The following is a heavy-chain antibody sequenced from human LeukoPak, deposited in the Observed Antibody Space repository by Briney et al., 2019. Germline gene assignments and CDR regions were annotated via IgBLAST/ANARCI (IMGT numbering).Heavy chain of an antibody. Sequence: GASVKVSCXASGYTFTSYGISWVRQAPGQGLEWMGWISAYNGNTNYAQKLQGRVTMTTDTSTSTAYMELRSLRSDDTAVYYCARDYVGHDYGDHGESDYWGQGTLVTVSS. D-gene: IGHD4-17*01. CDR2: ISAYNGNT. V-gene: IGHV1-18*01. CDR1: GYTFTSYG. J-gene: IGHJ4*02. CDR3: ARDYVGHDYGDHGESDY.